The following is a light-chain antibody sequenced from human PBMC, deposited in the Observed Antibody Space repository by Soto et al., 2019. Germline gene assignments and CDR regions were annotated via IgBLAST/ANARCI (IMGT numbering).Light chain of an antibody. CDR2: WGS. J-gene: IGKJ4*01. Sequence: DIVMTQFPDSLAVSLGETAALSCMSSQSIEYQSNNKKFLAWYQQKPGQPPRLLVSWGSTRESGVPDRFSGSGSGADFTLTITNLQAEDVAVYYCQQYYATPVTFGGGTNVEIK. V-gene: IGKV4-1*01. CDR3: QQYYATPVT. CDR1: QSIEYQSNNKKF.